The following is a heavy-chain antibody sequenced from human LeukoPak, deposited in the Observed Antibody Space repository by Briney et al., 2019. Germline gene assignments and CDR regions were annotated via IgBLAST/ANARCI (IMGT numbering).Heavy chain of an antibody. J-gene: IGHJ4*02. CDR2: IYSSGTA. Sequence: SGTLSLTCTVSGASISSYYWSWIRQPPGKGLEWIGYIYSSGTASYNPSLRSRVTISVDTSKNQFSLKLSSVTAADTAVYYCARSEYDILTGYYPSYFNYWGQGTLVTVSS. D-gene: IGHD3-9*01. CDR3: ARSEYDILTGYYPSYFNY. V-gene: IGHV4-59*01. CDR1: GASISSYY.